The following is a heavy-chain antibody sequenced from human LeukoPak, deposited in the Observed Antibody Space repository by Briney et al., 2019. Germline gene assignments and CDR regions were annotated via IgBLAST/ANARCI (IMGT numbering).Heavy chain of an antibody. CDR2: ISYDGSDK. Sequence: PGGSLRLSCAASGFTFSSYGLHWVRQAPGKGLEWVAVISYDGSDKYYADSVKGRFTISRDNSKNTLYLQMNSLRAEDTAVYCCARVVGYYYVAFDIWGQGTKVTVSS. CDR1: GFTFSSYG. J-gene: IGHJ3*02. D-gene: IGHD3-10*02. V-gene: IGHV3-30*03. CDR3: ARVVGYYYVAFDI.